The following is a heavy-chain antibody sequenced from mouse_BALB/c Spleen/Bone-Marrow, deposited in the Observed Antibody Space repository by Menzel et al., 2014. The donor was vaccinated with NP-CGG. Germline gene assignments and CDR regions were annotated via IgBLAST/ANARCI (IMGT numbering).Heavy chain of an antibody. J-gene: IGHJ2*01. CDR1: GFTFNTYA. CDR3: VRDWDFDY. V-gene: IGHV10-1*02. CDR2: IRSKSHNYAT. Sequence: EVNLVESGGGLGQPKGSLKVSCAASGFTFNTYAMNWVRQAPGKGLEWVARIRSKSHNYATFYADSVKDRFTISRDDSQNMLYLQMNNLKTEDTAMYYCVRDWDFDYWGQGTTLTVSS. D-gene: IGHD4-1*01.